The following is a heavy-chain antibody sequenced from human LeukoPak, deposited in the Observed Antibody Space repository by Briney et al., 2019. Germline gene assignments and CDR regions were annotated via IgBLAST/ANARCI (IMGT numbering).Heavy chain of an antibody. CDR3: ARVLRYFDWFGSDAFDI. Sequence: SETLSLTCTVSGSSISSYYWSWIRQPAGKGLEWIGRIYTSGSTNYNPSLKSRVTMSVDTSKNQFSLKLSSVTAADTAVYYCARVLRYFDWFGSDAFDIWGQGTMVTVSS. V-gene: IGHV4-4*07. CDR1: GSSISSYY. CDR2: IYTSGST. J-gene: IGHJ3*02. D-gene: IGHD3-9*01.